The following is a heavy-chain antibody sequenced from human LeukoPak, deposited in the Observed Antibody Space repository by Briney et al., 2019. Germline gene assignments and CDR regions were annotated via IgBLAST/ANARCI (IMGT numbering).Heavy chain of an antibody. J-gene: IGHJ4*02. D-gene: IGHD2-2*01. CDR1: GYTFTGYY. CDR2: INPSGGST. Sequence: ASVKVSCKASGYTFTGYYMHWVRQAPGQGLEWMGIINPSGGSTSYAQKFQGRVTMTRDTSTSTVYMELSSLRSKDTAVYYCASGCSSTSCYADFDYWGQGTLVTVSS. V-gene: IGHV1-46*01. CDR3: ASGCSSTSCYADFDY.